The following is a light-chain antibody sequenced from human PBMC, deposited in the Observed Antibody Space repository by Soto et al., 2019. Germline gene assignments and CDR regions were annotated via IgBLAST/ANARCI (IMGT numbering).Light chain of an antibody. CDR2: KAS. Sequence: DIQMTQSPSTLSASVGDRVTITCRASQSISSWLAWYQQKPGKAPKLLIYKASSLESGVPSTFSGSGSGTEFTLTISRLQPDDFATYYCQQYNSYSTWTFGQGTKVEIK. CDR1: QSISSW. CDR3: QQYNSYSTWT. J-gene: IGKJ1*01. V-gene: IGKV1-5*03.